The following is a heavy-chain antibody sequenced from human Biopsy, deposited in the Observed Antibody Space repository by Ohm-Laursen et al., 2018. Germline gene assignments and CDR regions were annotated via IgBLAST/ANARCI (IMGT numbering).Heavy chain of an antibody. D-gene: IGHD3-3*01. CDR3: AADADGYYTEFDY. J-gene: IGHJ4*02. CDR2: IVPVLGHL. CDR1: GGTSINYA. V-gene: IGHV1-69*04. Sequence: SSVKVSCNASGGTSINYAFSWVRQAPGQGLEWVGRIVPVLGHLNYAQLFQGRVSITADKSTSYVFMELSRLTSGDTAVYYCAADADGYYTEFDYWGPGTLVTVSS.